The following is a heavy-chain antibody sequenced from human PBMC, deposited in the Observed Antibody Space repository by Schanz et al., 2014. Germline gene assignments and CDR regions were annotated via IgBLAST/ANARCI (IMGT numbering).Heavy chain of an antibody. V-gene: IGHV3-53*01. Sequence: EVQLVESGGGLIQPGGSLRLSCAASGFGFSSYSMNWVRQAPGKGLEWVSFVHPGGSTYYPDSVKGRFTISRDSSKNTLYLQMNSLRPEDTAIYYCAKNQYDDVDLSSFYFDFWGQGTLVTVSS. J-gene: IGHJ4*02. CDR3: AKNQYDDVDLSSFYFDF. CDR2: VHPGGST. CDR1: GFGFSSYS. D-gene: IGHD3-10*02.